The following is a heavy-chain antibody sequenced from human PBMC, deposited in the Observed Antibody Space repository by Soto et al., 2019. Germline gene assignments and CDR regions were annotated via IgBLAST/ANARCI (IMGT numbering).Heavy chain of an antibody. J-gene: IGHJ4*02. CDR2: IHSDGSAT. V-gene: IGHV3-74*03. CDR1: GFTFSGYW. D-gene: IGHD6-25*01. Sequence: EVQLVESGGGLVQPGGSLRLSCAASGFTFSGYWMHWVRQAPGKGLVWVSRIHSDGSATTYADSVKGRFTISRDNTKNTVYLQMNSLGAEDTAVYFCARGGSDNFDSWGRGTLVAVSS. CDR3: ARGGSDNFDS.